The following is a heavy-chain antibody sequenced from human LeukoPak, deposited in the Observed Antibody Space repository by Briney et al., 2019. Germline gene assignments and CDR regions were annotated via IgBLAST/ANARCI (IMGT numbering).Heavy chain of an antibody. CDR1: GYSFTSYW. CDR3: ARIGQWLVEFESDY. J-gene: IGHJ4*02. D-gene: IGHD6-19*01. Sequence: GESLKISCKGSGYSFTSYWIGWVRQMPGKGLEWTGIIYPGDSGTRYSPSFQGQVTISADKSISTAYLQWSSLRASDTAMYYCARIGQWLVEFESDYWGQGTLVTVSS. CDR2: IYPGDSGT. V-gene: IGHV5-51*01.